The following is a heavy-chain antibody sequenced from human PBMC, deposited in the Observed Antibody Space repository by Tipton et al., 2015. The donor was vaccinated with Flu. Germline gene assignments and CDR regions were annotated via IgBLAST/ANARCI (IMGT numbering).Heavy chain of an antibody. V-gene: IGHV4-59*12. J-gene: IGHJ4*02. CDR2: VFYTGGT. Sequence: TLSLTCTVSGGSISSYFWNWIRQSPGKGLEWIGHVFYTGGTDYNASLKSRVTISIDTSKNQFSLNLRSVTAADTAVYYCARDNSGYYKFDSWGRGTLVTVSA. CDR1: GGSISSYF. CDR3: ARDNSGYYKFDS. D-gene: IGHD3-22*01.